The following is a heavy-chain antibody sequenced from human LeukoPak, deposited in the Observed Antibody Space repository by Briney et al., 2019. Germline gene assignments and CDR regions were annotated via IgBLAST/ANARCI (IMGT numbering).Heavy chain of an antibody. CDR1: GGSISSGNYY. J-gene: IGHJ4*02. Sequence: PSETLSLTCTVSGGSISSGNYYWSWIRQPPGKGLEWIGYIHYSGSTFYNPSLRSRVTMSVDTSKNQFSLKLSSVTAADTAVYYCVRDRRYYDSSGYQRFDHWGQGMLVTVSS. CDR2: IHYSGST. V-gene: IGHV4-30-4*01. CDR3: VRDRRYYDSSGYQRFDH. D-gene: IGHD3-22*01.